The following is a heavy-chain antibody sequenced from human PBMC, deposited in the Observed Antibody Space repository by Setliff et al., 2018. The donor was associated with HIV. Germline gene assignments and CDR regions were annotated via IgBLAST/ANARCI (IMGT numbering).Heavy chain of an antibody. CDR1: GDIPRHYG. Sequence: SVKVSCKASGDIPRHYGFNWVRQAPGQGLEWVGSVIPVFGEPHYAQRFQDRVTITADESTSTAYMELSSLRFEDTAVYYCARAKATRQARPTNCFDPWGQGTLVTVSS. J-gene: IGHJ5*02. CDR3: ARAKATRQARPTNCFDP. CDR2: VIPVFGEP. V-gene: IGHV1-69*13. D-gene: IGHD1-1*01.